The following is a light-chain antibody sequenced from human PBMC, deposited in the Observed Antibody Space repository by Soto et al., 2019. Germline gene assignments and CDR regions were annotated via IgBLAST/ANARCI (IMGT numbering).Light chain of an antibody. CDR3: QQYDDLPIT. CDR1: QSIRSY. CDR2: DAS. V-gene: IGKV1-33*01. Sequence: DIQLTQSPSSLSASVGDKVTITCRASQSIRSYLNWVQQKPGKAPKLLIDDASNLATGVPSRFSGSGSGTHFTFTISSLQPEDVATYYCQQYDDLPITFGQGTRLEIK. J-gene: IGKJ5*01.